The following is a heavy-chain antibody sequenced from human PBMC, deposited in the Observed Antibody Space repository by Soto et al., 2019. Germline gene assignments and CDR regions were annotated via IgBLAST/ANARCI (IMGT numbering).Heavy chain of an antibody. CDR2: VYSADGT. V-gene: IGHV3-53*01. Sequence: DVQVVESGGGLIQPGGSLRLSCAASGFIVNGKKYLTWVRQAPGKGLEWLSAVYSADGTFYADSVKGRFTVSLDSVKNKVYFQMNSLRSEDTGGYYCATLRLREHAFGVWG. J-gene: IGHJ3*01. CDR1: GFIVNGKKY. D-gene: IGHD4-17*01. CDR3: ATLRLREHAFGV.